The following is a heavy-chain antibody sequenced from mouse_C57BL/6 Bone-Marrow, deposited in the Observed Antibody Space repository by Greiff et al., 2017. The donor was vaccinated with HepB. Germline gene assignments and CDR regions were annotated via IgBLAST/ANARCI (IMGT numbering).Heavy chain of an antibody. CDR2: IRNKANGYTT. Sequence: EVQGVESGGGLVQPGGSLSLSCAASGFTFTDYYMSWVRQPPGKALEWLGFIRNKANGYTTEYSASVKGRCTISRDNSQSILYLQMNALRAEDSATYYWARYKGYVYFDYWGQGTTLTVSS. J-gene: IGHJ2*01. CDR3: ARYKGYVYFDY. D-gene: IGHD2-2*01. V-gene: IGHV7-3*01. CDR1: GFTFTDYY.